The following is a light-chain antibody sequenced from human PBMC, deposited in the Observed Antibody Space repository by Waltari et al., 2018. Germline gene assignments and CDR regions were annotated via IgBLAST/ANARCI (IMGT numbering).Light chain of an antibody. CDR1: QSISSNY. CDR3: QQHGSLPQT. CDR2: DAS. V-gene: IGKV3-20*01. J-gene: IGKJ1*01. Sequence: DIVLTQSPGTLSLSPGEGATLSCRASQSISSNYLAWYQQRPGQAPRLLVYDASSRATGIPDRFSGSGSGTDFTLTISRLEPEDFALYFCQQHGSLPQTFGQGTKVEIK.